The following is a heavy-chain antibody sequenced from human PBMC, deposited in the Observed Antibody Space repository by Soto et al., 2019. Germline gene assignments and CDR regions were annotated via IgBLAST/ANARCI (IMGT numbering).Heavy chain of an antibody. D-gene: IGHD1-26*01. CDR1: GDSVSSNSAA. V-gene: IGHV6-1*01. CDR2: TYYRSKWYN. CDR3: ARTIVGANKGAFDI. Sequence: KQSQTLSLTCAISGDSVSSNSAAWNWIRQSPSRGLEWLGRTYYRSKWYNDYAVSVKSRITINPDTSKIQFSLQLNSVTPEDSAVYYCARTIVGANKGAFDIWGQGTMVTVSS. J-gene: IGHJ3*02.